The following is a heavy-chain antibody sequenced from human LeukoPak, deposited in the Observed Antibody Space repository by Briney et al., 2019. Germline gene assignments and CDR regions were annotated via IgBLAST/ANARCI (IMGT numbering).Heavy chain of an antibody. Sequence: GGSLRLSCAASGFTFSSYEMNWVRQAPGKGLEWVSYISSSGSTIYYADSVKGRFTISRDNAKNSLYLQMNSLRAEDTAVYYCARDKDGYNPTHFDYWGQGTLVTVSS. V-gene: IGHV3-48*03. CDR1: GFTFSSYE. CDR2: ISSSGSTI. J-gene: IGHJ4*02. D-gene: IGHD5-24*01. CDR3: ARDKDGYNPTHFDY.